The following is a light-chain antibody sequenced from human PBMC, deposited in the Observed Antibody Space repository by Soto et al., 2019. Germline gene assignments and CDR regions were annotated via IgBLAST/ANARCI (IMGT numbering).Light chain of an antibody. V-gene: IGKV3-20*01. J-gene: IGKJ5*01. CDR1: QSVSSSY. Sequence: EFVLPQSHSTRSLSPGERATLSCRASQSVSSSYLAWYQQKPGQAPRLLIYGASSRATGIPDRFSGSGSGTDFTLTISRLEPEDFAVYYCQQYGSSPLFGQGTRLEIK. CDR3: QQYGSSPL. CDR2: GAS.